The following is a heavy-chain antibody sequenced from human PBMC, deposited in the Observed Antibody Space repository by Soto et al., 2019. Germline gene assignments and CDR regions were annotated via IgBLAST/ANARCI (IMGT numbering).Heavy chain of an antibody. CDR3: ARDSYYGSGSYYTLNLIYYYYGMDV. CDR1: GFTFSSYG. CDR2: IWYDGSNK. Sequence: GGSLRLSCAASGFTFSSYGMHWVRQAPGKGLEWVAVIWYDGSNKYYADFVKGRFTISRDNSKNTLYLQMNSLRAEDTAVYYCARDSYYGSGSYYTLNLIYYYYGMDVWGQGTTVTVSS. D-gene: IGHD3-10*01. J-gene: IGHJ6*02. V-gene: IGHV3-33*01.